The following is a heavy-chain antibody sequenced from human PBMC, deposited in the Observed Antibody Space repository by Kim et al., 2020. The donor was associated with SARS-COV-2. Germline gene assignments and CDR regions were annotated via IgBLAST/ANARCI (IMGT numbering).Heavy chain of an antibody. D-gene: IGHD3-10*01. Sequence: GESLKISCKGSGYSFTSYWIGWVRQMPGKGLEWMGIIYPGDSDTRYSPSFQGQVTISADKSISTAYLQWSSLKASDTAMYYCARHHRGFGEPKEETSNNYYYYYGMDVWGQGTTVTVSS. V-gene: IGHV5-51*01. CDR2: IYPGDSDT. CDR3: ARHHRGFGEPKEETSNNYYYYYGMDV. J-gene: IGHJ6*02. CDR1: GYSFTSYW.